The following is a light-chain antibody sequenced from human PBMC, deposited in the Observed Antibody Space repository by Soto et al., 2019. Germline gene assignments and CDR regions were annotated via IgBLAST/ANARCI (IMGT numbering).Light chain of an antibody. CDR2: GAS. CDR1: QSVGGTF. CDR3: QQYGGSPRT. Sequence: EIVLTQSPCTLSLSPGDGATLSCRASQSVGGTFLAWYQQKGGQAPRLLIHGASNRATGIPDRFSGSGSGTDFTLTISRLEPEDFAAYYCQQYGGSPRTFGQGTKVDIK. V-gene: IGKV3-20*01. J-gene: IGKJ1*01.